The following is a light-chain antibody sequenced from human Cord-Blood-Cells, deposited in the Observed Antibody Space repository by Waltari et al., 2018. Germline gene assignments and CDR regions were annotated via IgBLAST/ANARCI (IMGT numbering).Light chain of an antibody. Sequence: EIVLTQSPATLSLSPGERATLSCRASQGVSSYLALYQQKPGQAPRLLISDASNRATGIPARFSGSGSGQDVTLTISSLEPEDFAVYYCQQRSNWPWTFGQGTKVEIK. CDR2: DAS. CDR1: QGVSSY. V-gene: IGKV3-11*01. J-gene: IGKJ1*01. CDR3: QQRSNWPWT.